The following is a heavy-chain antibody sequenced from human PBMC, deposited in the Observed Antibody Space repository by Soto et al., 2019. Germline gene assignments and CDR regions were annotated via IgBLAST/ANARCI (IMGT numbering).Heavy chain of an antibody. V-gene: IGHV2-5*01. D-gene: IGHD1-26*01. CDR3: AHRYGGNYYRWYFDS. J-gene: IGHJ4*02. CDR2: ISWKDEK. Sequence: QITLKESGPTLVKPTQTLTVTCTFSGFSLSTSGAGVGWIRQSPGKAPEWLALISWKDEKRYNPGLKSRLTITKDTSKNLVVLTMTDLDPVDTATYFCAHRYGGNYYRWYFDSWGQGTLVTVSS. CDR1: GFSLSTSGAG.